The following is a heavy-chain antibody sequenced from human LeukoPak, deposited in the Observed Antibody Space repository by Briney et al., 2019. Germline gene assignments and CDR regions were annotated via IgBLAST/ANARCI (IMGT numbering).Heavy chain of an antibody. Sequence: GGSLRLSCAASGFTFSSYEMNWVRQAPGKGLEWVSYISSSGSTIYYADSVKGRFTISRDNAKNSLYLQMNSLRAEDTAVYYCARHLRWRTSFSPFDYWGQGTLVTVSS. CDR1: GFTFSSYE. D-gene: IGHD3/OR15-3a*01. CDR3: ARHLRWRTSFSPFDY. CDR2: ISSSGSTI. V-gene: IGHV3-48*03. J-gene: IGHJ4*02.